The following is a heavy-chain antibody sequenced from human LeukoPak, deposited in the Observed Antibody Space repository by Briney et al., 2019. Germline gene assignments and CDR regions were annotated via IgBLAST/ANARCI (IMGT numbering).Heavy chain of an antibody. V-gene: IGHV4-39*07. Sequence: SETLSLTCTVSGGSISSSSYYWGWIRQPPGKGLEWIGSIYYSGSTNYNPSLKSRVTISVDTSKNQFSLKLSSVTAADTAVYYCARYMTTVTSYYFDYWGQGTLVTVSS. CDR3: ARYMTTVTSYYFDY. CDR1: GGSISSSSYY. D-gene: IGHD4-17*01. CDR2: IYYSGST. J-gene: IGHJ4*02.